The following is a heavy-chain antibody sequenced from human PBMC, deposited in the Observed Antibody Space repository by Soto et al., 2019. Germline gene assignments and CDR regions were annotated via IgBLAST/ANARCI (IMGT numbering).Heavy chain of an antibody. D-gene: IGHD4-17*01. V-gene: IGHV1-24*01. CDR3: ARDGDYGGNSDYYYYGMDV. Sequence: ASVKVSCKVSGYTLTELSMHWVRQAPGKGLEWMGGFDPEDGETIYAQKFQGRVTMTEDTSTDTAYMELSSLRSEDTAVYYCARDGDYGGNSDYYYYGMDVWGQGTTVTVAS. CDR1: GYTLTELS. J-gene: IGHJ6*02. CDR2: FDPEDGET.